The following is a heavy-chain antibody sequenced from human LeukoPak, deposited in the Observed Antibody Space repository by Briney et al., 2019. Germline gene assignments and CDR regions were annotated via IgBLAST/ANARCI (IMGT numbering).Heavy chain of an antibody. V-gene: IGHV4-61*01. Sequence: SETLSLTCTVSGGSISSGSYYWSWLRQPPGKGLEWIGFIYYSGSTNYNPSLKSRVTISVDTSKNQFSLKLSSVTAADTAVYYCAQGSSTWANFDYWGQGTLVTVSS. CDR3: AQGSSTWANFDY. J-gene: IGHJ4*02. CDR1: GGSISSGSYY. D-gene: IGHD6-13*01. CDR2: IYYSGST.